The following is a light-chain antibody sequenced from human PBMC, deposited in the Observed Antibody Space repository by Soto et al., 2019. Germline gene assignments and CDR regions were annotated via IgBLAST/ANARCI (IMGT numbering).Light chain of an antibody. CDR3: QSYDDNSVI. CDR1: GGSIASNH. CDR2: KND. Sequence: FMLTQPHSVSESPGKTVTISCTRSGGSIASNHVQWYQQRPGSAPSTVIYKNDQRPSGVPDRFSGSIDSSSNSASLSISGLKTEDEADFYCQSYDDNSVIFGGGTKVTVL. V-gene: IGLV6-57*04. J-gene: IGLJ2*01.